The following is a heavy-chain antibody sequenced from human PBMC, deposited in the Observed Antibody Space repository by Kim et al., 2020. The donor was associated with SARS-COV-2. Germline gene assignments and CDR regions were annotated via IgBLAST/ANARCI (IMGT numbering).Heavy chain of an antibody. CDR3: VRDRMGGAFDV. CDR1: GFSFSAYD. CDR2: ITKSSTTI. Sequence: GGSLRLYCATSGFSFSAYDMNWVRQAPGKGLEWLSFITKSSTTIYYADSVKGRFTISRDNAKNSLYLQMNSLRDEDTAVYYCVRDRMGGAFDVWGQGTMV. J-gene: IGHJ3*01. V-gene: IGHV3-48*02. D-gene: IGHD3-16*01.